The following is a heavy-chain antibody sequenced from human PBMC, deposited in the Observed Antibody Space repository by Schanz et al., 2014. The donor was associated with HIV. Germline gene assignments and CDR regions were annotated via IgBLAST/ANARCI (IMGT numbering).Heavy chain of an antibody. J-gene: IGHJ4*02. CDR3: ANSGTTDYFDY. Sequence: QVQLVESGGGVVQPGRSLRLSCAASGFTFSTFGLPWVRQAPGKGLEWVALISYVGSNKYYADSVKGRFTISRDNSKNTLYLQMNSLRAEDTAVYYCANSGTTDYFDYWGQGTLVTVSS. CDR2: ISYVGSNK. D-gene: IGHD1-7*01. CDR1: GFTFSTFG. V-gene: IGHV3-30*18.